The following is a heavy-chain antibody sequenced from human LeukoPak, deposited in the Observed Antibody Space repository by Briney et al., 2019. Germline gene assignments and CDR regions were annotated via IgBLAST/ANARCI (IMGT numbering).Heavy chain of an antibody. D-gene: IGHD3-22*01. V-gene: IGHV1-2*02. CDR3: ARVMDSYYDSSGSDY. Sequence: ASVKVSCKASGYTFTGYYMHWVRQAPGQGLEWMGWINPNSGGTNYAQKFQSRVTTTRDTSISTAYMELSRLRYDDTAVYYCARVMDSYYDSSGSDYWGQGTLVTVSS. CDR2: INPNSGGT. CDR1: GYTFTGYY. J-gene: IGHJ4*02.